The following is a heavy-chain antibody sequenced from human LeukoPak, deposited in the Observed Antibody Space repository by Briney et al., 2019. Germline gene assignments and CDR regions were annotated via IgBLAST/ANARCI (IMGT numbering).Heavy chain of an antibody. V-gene: IGHV4-38-2*02. CDR1: GYSISSAYY. Sequence: SPSETLSLTCAVSGYSISSAYYWGWIRQPPGKGLEWIGSIYHGGSTNYNPSLKSRVTISVDTSKNQFSLKLSSVTAADTAVYYCARESTWVPADAFDIWGQGTMVTVSS. J-gene: IGHJ3*02. D-gene: IGHD2-2*01. CDR2: IYHGGST. CDR3: ARESTWVPADAFDI.